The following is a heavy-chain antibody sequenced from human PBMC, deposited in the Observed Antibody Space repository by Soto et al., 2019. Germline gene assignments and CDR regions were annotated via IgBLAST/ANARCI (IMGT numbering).Heavy chain of an antibody. CDR2: IIPIFGTA. Sequence: QVQLVQSGAEVKKPGSSVKVSCKASGGTFSSYAISWVRQAPGQGLEWMGGIIPIFGTANYAQKFQGRVTITAAESTSTAYMEVSRLRSEDTAGYYCAGGPTIGLRYFDYPFDYWGQGTLVTVSS. V-gene: IGHV1-69*01. J-gene: IGHJ4*02. CDR3: AGGPTIGLRYFDYPFDY. D-gene: IGHD3-9*01. CDR1: GGTFSSYA.